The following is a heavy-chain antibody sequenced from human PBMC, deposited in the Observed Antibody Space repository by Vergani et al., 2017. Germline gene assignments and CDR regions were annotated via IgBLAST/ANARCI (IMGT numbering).Heavy chain of an antibody. CDR1: GFTFSSYS. V-gene: IGHV3-21*04. CDR2: ISSSSSYI. J-gene: IGHJ6*02. Sequence: EVQLVESGGGLVKPGGSLRLSCAASGFTFSSYSMNWVRQAPGKGLEWVSSISSSSSYIYYADSVKGRFTISRDNAKNSLYLQMNSLRAEDTAVYYCAKGVVPAAKALYYYYGMDVWGQGTTVTVSS. D-gene: IGHD2-2*01. CDR3: AKGVVPAAKALYYYYGMDV.